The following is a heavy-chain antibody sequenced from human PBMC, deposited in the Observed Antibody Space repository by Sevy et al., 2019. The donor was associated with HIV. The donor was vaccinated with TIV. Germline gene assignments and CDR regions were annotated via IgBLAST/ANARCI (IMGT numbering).Heavy chain of an antibody. J-gene: IGHJ4*02. Sequence: GGSLRLSCAASGFTFSSYAMSWVRQAPGKGLEWVSAISGSGGSTYYADSVKGRFIISRDNSKNTLYLQMNSLRAEDTAVYSCAKVLVDTAMVSYFDYWGQGTLVTVSS. CDR3: AKVLVDTAMVSYFDY. V-gene: IGHV3-23*01. CDR1: GFTFSSYA. CDR2: ISGSGGST. D-gene: IGHD5-18*01.